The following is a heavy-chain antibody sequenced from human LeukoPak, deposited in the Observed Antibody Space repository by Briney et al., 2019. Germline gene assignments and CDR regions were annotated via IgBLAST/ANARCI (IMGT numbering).Heavy chain of an antibody. D-gene: IGHD4-17*01. CDR3: ARDVHGDYGSGWFDP. CDR1: GGTFNNFA. Sequence: SVKVSCKTSGGTFNNFAISWVRQAPGQGLEWLGGIMPLFGTAGYAQKFQGRVTITKDESTRTVYVELTSLTSDDTAVYYCARDVHGDYGSGWFDPWGQGTLVSVSS. V-gene: IGHV1-69*05. CDR2: IMPLFGTA. J-gene: IGHJ5*02.